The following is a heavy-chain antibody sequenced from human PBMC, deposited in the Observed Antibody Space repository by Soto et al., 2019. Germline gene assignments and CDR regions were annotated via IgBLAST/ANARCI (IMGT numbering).Heavy chain of an antibody. Sequence: ASVKVSCKASGYTFTSYYMHWVRQAPGQGLEWMGKINPSGGSTRYAQRFQGRVTMTRDTSTSTVYMELSSLRSEDTAVYYCARVGRITIFGPCYYMDVWGKGTTVTVSS. D-gene: IGHD3-3*01. CDR2: INPSGGST. CDR1: GYTFTSYY. V-gene: IGHV1-46*03. J-gene: IGHJ6*03. CDR3: ARVGRITIFGPCYYMDV.